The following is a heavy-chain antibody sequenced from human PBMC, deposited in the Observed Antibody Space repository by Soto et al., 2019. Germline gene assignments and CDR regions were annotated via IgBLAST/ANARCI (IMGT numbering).Heavy chain of an antibody. CDR2: ISSYGADT. D-gene: IGHD6-19*01. Sequence: PGGSLRLSGSASGFTFNSYAMHWVRQAPGKGLEFVSAISSYGADTYYADSVKGRFAISRDNSKNTLYLQMSSLRAEDTALYYCVKEGYMRSDWYGQFDYWGQGALVTVSS. CDR3: VKEGYMRSDWYGQFDY. V-gene: IGHV3-64D*06. CDR1: GFTFNSYA. J-gene: IGHJ4*02.